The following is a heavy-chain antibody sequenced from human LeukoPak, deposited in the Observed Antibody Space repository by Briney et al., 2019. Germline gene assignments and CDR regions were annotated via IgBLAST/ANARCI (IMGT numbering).Heavy chain of an antibody. D-gene: IGHD7-27*01. CDR3: ARGGNWGYFDY. CDR1: GFGFNMFP. Sequence: PGGSLRLSCAASGFGFNMFPMHWVRQAPGKGLECVAVISYDGNNKYYADSVNGRFTISRDNSKNTLFLQMNSLRTEDTAIYHCARGGNWGYFDYWGQGTLVTVSS. J-gene: IGHJ4*02. V-gene: IGHV3-30*04. CDR2: ISYDGNNK.